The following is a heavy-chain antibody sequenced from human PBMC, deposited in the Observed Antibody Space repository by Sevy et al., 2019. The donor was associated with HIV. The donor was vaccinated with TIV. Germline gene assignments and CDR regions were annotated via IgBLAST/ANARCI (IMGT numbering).Heavy chain of an antibody. J-gene: IGHJ4*02. D-gene: IGHD3-16*01. CDR2: IYYSWST. CDR1: GGSISSSSYY. Sequence: SETLSLTCTVSGGSISSSSYYWGWIRQPPGKGLEWIGSIYYSWSTYYYPSLKSRVTISVDTSKNQFSLKLSSVTAADTAVYYCARRMITFGGEEFDYWGQGTLVTVSS. V-gene: IGHV4-39*01. CDR3: ARRMITFGGEEFDY.